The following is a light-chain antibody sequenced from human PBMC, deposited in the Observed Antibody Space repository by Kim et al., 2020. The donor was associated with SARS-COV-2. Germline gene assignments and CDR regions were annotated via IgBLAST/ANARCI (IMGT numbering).Light chain of an antibody. CDR1: KLGNKY. J-gene: IGLJ1*01. CDR2: QDN. V-gene: IGLV3-1*01. Sequence: SYELTQPPSVSVSPGQTASITCSGNKLGNKYACWYQQKPGQSPVLVIYQDNKRPSGIPERFAGSNSDNTATLTISGAQAADEADYFCQARVTRTGVFGTG. CDR3: QARVTRTGV.